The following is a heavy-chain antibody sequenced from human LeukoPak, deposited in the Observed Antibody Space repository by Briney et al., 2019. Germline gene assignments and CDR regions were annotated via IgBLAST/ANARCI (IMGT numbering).Heavy chain of an antibody. D-gene: IGHD6-19*01. CDR2: IYTSGST. CDR1: GGSISSYY. J-gene: IGHJ4*02. V-gene: IGHV4-4*07. Sequence: SETLSLTCTVSGGSISSYYWSWIRQPAGKGLEWIGRIYTSGSTNYNPSLKSRVTMSVGTSKNQFSLKLSSVTAADTAVYYCARENSSGWYVSFDYWGQGTLVTVSS. CDR3: ARENSSGWYVSFDY.